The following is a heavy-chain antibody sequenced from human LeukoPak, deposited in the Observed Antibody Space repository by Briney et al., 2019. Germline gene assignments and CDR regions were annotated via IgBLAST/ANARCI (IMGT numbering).Heavy chain of an antibody. D-gene: IGHD3-16*02. J-gene: IGHJ5*02. CDR3: ARSTPSGLRLGELSLAPNWFDP. V-gene: IGHV5-51*01. CDR1: GYSFTSYW. Sequence: GESLKISCKGSGYSFTSYWIGWVRQMPGKGLEWMGIIYPGDSDTRYSPSFQGQVTISADKSISTAYLQWSSQKASDTAMYYCARSTPSGLRLGELSLAPNWFDPWGQGTLVTVSS. CDR2: IYPGDSDT.